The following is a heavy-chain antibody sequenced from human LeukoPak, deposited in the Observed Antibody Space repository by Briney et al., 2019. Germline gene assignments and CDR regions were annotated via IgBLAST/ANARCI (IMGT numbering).Heavy chain of an antibody. V-gene: IGHV4-39*01. CDR2: IYYSGST. J-gene: IGHJ4*02. CDR3: ARGLNPYYFGSGSYYFDY. CDR1: GGSISSNSYY. Sequence: SETLSLTCAVSGGSISSNSYYWGWIRQTPGKGLEWIGSIYYSGSTYYNPSLKSRVTISVYTSKNLFSLKLSSVTAADTAVYYCARGLNPYYFGSGSYYFDYWGQGTLVTVSS. D-gene: IGHD3-10*01.